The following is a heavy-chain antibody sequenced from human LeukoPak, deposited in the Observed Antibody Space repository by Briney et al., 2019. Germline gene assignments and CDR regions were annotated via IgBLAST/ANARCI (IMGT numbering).Heavy chain of an antibody. V-gene: IGHV4-4*09. D-gene: IGHD2-2*01. CDR3: ARLKGGIVVVPAAIDY. Sequence: SETLSLTCTVSGGSISSYYWSWIRQPPGKGLEWIGYIYTSGSTNYNPSLKSRVTISVDTSKNQFSLKLSSVTAADTAVYYCARLKGGIVVVPAAIDYWGQGTLVTVSS. J-gene: IGHJ4*02. CDR2: IYTSGST. CDR1: GGSISSYY.